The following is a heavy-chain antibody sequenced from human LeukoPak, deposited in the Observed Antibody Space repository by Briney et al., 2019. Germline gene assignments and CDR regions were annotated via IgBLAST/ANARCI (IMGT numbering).Heavy chain of an antibody. CDR3: AREGHTYGADF. CDR1: GFTFSDYY. Sequence: GGSLRVSCAASGFTFSDYYMSWVRQAPGKGLEWISYVSQSGNTIYYADSVKGRFTISRDNGKKSLYLQMNSLRAEDTGMYYCAREGHTYGADFWGQGTLVTVSS. D-gene: IGHD4/OR15-4a*01. J-gene: IGHJ4*02. V-gene: IGHV3-11*01. CDR2: VSQSGNTI.